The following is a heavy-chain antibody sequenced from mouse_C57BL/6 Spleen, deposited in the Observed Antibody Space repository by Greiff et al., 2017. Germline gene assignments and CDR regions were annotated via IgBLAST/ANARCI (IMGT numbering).Heavy chain of an antibody. CDR1: GYTFTDYE. CDR2: IDPETGGT. CDR3: TRRGKITTVVGYFDY. V-gene: IGHV1-15*01. J-gene: IGHJ2*01. Sequence: QVQLQQSGAELVRPGASVTLSCKASGYTFTDYEMHWVKQTPVHGLEWIGAIDPETGGTAYNQKFKGKAILTADKSSSTVYMELRSLTSEDSAVYYCTRRGKITTVVGYFDYWGQGTTLTVSS. D-gene: IGHD1-1*01.